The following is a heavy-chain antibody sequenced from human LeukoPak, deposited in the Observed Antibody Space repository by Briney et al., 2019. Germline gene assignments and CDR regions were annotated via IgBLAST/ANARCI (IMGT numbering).Heavy chain of an antibody. J-gene: IGHJ6*02. D-gene: IGHD6-19*01. CDR3: AGTDSSGWYNYGMDV. V-gene: IGHV3-53*01. CDR2: IYSGGST. Sequence: GGSLRLSCAASGFTVSSNYMSWVRQAPGKGLEWVSVIYSGGSTYYADSVKGRFTISRDNSKNTLYLRMNSLRAEDTAVYYCAGTDSSGWYNYGMDVWGQGTTVTVSS. CDR1: GFTVSSNY.